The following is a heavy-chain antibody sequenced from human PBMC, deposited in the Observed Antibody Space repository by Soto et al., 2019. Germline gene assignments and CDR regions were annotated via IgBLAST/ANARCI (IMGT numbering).Heavy chain of an antibody. CDR1: GFTFDDYA. D-gene: IGHD5-18*01. CDR3: AKDGYSLHGMDV. J-gene: IGHJ6*02. V-gene: IGHV3-43D*04. CDR2: ISWDGGST. Sequence: GGSLRLSCAAAGFTFDDYAMHWVRQAPGKGLEWVSLISWDGGSTYYADSVKGRFTISRDNSKNSLYLQMNSLRAEDTALYYCAKDGYSLHGMDVWGQGTTVTSP.